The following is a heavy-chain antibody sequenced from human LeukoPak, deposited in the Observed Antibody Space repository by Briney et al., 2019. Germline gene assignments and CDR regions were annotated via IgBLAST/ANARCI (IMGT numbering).Heavy chain of an antibody. CDR2: IYYSGST. CDR1: GGSISNYY. D-gene: IGHD3-22*01. CDR3: ASLVDDSSGYGSHDDAFDI. V-gene: IGHV4-59*01. Sequence: SQTLSLTCTVSGGSISNYYWSWIRQPPGKGLEWIGYIYYSGSTNYNPSLKSRVTISVDTSKNQFSLKLSSVTAADTAVYYCASLVDDSSGYGSHDDAFDIWGQGTMVTVSS. J-gene: IGHJ3*02.